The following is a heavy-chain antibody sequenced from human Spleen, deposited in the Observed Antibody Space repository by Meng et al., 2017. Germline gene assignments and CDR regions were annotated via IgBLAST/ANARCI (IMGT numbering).Heavy chain of an antibody. CDR3: AIFSGSFALHY. V-gene: IGHV1-2*02. CDR2: INPKSGAK. D-gene: IGHD1-26*01. J-gene: IGHJ4*02. CDR1: GYISPAYY. Sequence: ASVKVSCKASGYISPAYYMHWVRQAPGQGLEWMGWINPKSGAKTYARNFQGSLTLTWDTSINTAYMELTRLRSDDTAVYYCAIFSGSFALHYWGQGTLVTVSS.